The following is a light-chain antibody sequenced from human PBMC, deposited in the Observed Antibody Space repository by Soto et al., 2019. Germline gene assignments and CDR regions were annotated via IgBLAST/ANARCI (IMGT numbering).Light chain of an antibody. CDR1: SSNIGSNT. J-gene: IGLJ2*01. V-gene: IGLV1-44*01. Sequence: QSVLTQPPSASGTPGQRVTISCSGSSSNIGSNTVNWYQQLPGTAPKLLIYRNDQRPSGVPDRFSGSKSGTSASLAISGLQFEDEADYYCAAWAYSLNGLAFGGGTQLTVL. CDR3: AAWAYSLNGLA. CDR2: RND.